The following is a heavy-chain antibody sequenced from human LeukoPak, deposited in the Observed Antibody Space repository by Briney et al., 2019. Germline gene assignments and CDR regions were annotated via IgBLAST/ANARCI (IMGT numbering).Heavy chain of an antibody. CDR2: IYSSGST. V-gene: IGHV4-39*01. D-gene: IGHD6-25*01. J-gene: IGHJ4*01. CDR3: AKSGGYGLIDY. Sequence: SETLSLTCNVSGVSISSSSYYWGWIRQPPGKGLEWIGSIYSSGSTYYNSSLKSRVTISIDTPKNQVSLKMSFVTAADTAVYYCAKSGGYGLIDYWGQGTLVTVSS. CDR1: GVSISSSSYY.